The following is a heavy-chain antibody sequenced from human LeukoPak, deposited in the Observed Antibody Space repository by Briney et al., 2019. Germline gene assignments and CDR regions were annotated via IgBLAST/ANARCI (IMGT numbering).Heavy chain of an antibody. CDR3: ARLGPRYFDY. CDR2: IYYSGST. D-gene: IGHD3-16*01. Sequence: PSETLPLTCTVSGGSISSSSYYWGWIRQPPGKGLEWIGSIYYSGSTYYNPSLKSRVTISVDTSKNQFSLKLSSVTAADTAVYYCARLGPRYFDYWGQGTLVTVSS. J-gene: IGHJ4*02. V-gene: IGHV4-39*01. CDR1: GGSISSSSYY.